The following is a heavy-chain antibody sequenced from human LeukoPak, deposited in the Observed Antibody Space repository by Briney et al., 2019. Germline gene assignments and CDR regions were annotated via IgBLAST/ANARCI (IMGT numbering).Heavy chain of an antibody. J-gene: IGHJ4*02. CDR2: ISYDGSNK. CDR3: AKDAYYYDSSGYPDY. Sequence: PGGSLRLSCAASGFTFSSYGMHWVRQAPGKGLEWVAVISYDGSNKYYADSVKGRFTISRDNSKNTLYLQMNSLRAEDTAVYYCAKDAYYYDSSGYPDYWGQGTLATVSS. CDR1: GFTFSSYG. D-gene: IGHD3-22*01. V-gene: IGHV3-30*18.